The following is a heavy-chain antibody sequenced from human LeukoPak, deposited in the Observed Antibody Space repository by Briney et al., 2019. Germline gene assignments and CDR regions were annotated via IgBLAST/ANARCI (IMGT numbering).Heavy chain of an antibody. Sequence: ASVKVSCKASRYTFTSYVISWVRPAPGQGLEWMGWISAYNGNTNYAQKLQGRVTMTTDTSASTAYMELRSLRSDDTAVYFCAGGDGSGTQWFFDYWGQGTLVTVSS. CDR1: RYTFTSYV. CDR2: ISAYNGNT. V-gene: IGHV1-18*01. D-gene: IGHD3-10*01. CDR3: AGGDGSGTQWFFDY. J-gene: IGHJ4*02.